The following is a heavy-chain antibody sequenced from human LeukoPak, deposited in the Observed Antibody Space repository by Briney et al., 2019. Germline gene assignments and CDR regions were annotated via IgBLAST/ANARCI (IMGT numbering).Heavy chain of an antibody. CDR2: LYHSGST. Sequence: SQTLSPTCAVSGGSISSGGYSWSWIRQPQGKGLEWIVYLYHSGSTYYNPSLKSRATISVDRSKNQFSLKLSSVTAADTAVYYCARGDILVPAEIDYWGEGTLVTVSS. CDR3: ARGDILVPAEIDY. D-gene: IGHD2-2*01. V-gene: IGHV4-30-2*01. CDR1: GGSISSGGYS. J-gene: IGHJ4*02.